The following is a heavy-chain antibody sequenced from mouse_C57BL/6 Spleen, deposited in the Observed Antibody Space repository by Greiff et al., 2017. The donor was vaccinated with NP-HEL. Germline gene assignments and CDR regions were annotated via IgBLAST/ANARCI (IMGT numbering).Heavy chain of an antibody. J-gene: IGHJ1*03. V-gene: IGHV1-26*01. CDR1: GYTFTDYY. CDR2: INPNNGGT. Sequence: EVQLQQSGPELVKPGASVKISCKASGYTFTDYYMNWVKQSHGKSLEWIGDINPNNGGTSYNQKFKGKATLTVDKSSSTAYMELRSLTSEDSAVYYCATYGYFDVWGTGTTVTVSS. CDR3: ATYGYFDV.